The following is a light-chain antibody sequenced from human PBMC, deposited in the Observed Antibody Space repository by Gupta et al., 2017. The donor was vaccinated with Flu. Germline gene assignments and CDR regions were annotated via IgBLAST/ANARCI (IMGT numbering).Light chain of an antibody. CDR2: GNN. J-gene: IGLJ2*01. Sequence: SSQPTQSPAVCLALGQTVRITCHGVSLRNYYASWYQQKPGQPPVLVIYGNNSRPSGIPDRFSGSSSGNTASLTVTGAQAEDEADYYCKSRDSSTKHVVFGGGTKLTVL. CDR3: KSRDSSTKHVV. CDR1: SLRNYY. V-gene: IGLV3-19*01.